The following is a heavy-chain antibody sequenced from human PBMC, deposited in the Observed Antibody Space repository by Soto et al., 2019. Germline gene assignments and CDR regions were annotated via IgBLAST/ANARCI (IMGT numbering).Heavy chain of an antibody. CDR1: GFTFSSYA. V-gene: IGHV3-23*01. CDR3: AKESSPGLYYDSSGPLDDAFDI. Sequence: GGSLRLSCAASGFTFSSYAMSWVRQAPGKGLEWVSAISGSGGSTYYADSVKGRFTISRDNSKNTLYLQMNSLRAEDKAVYACAKESSPGLYYDSSGPLDDAFDIWGQGTMVTVSS. D-gene: IGHD3-22*01. J-gene: IGHJ3*02. CDR2: ISGSGGST.